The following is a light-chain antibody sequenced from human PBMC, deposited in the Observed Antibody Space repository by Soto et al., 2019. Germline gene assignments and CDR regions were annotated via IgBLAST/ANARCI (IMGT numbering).Light chain of an antibody. CDR2: GNS. Sequence: QSVLTQPPSVSGAPGQRVTISCTGSSSNIGAGYDVHWYQQLPGTAPKLLIYGNSNRPSGVPDRFSGSKSGTSASLAITGLQAEDEADYYCQSYDSGLSGSRVFGGGTK. V-gene: IGLV1-40*01. CDR1: SSNIGAGYD. J-gene: IGLJ2*01. CDR3: QSYDSGLSGSRV.